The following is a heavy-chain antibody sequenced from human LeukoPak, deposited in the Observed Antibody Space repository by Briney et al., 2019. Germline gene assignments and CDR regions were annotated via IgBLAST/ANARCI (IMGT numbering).Heavy chain of an antibody. CDR1: GGSINNGDNY. J-gene: IGHJ4*02. D-gene: IGHD6-13*01. CDR2: IYYRGTA. V-gene: IGHV4-30-4*02. Sequence: SETLSLTCTVSGGSINNGDNYWSWIRQPPGKGLEWIGYIYYRGTAYYNPSLKSRVTISVDTSKNQFSLKLTSDCARIQSNSWYGWDFFDYRGQGTPVTVSS. CDR3: GWDFFDY.